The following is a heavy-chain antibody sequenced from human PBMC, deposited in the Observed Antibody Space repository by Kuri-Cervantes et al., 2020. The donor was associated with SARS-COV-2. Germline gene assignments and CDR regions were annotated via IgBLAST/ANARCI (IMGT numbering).Heavy chain of an antibody. V-gene: IGHV3-23*03. CDR2: IYSGGSST. CDR1: GFTFSSYA. Sequence: GGSLRLSCAASGFTFSSYAMSWVRQAPGKGLEWVSVIYSGGSSTYYADSVKGRFTISRDNAKNSLYLQMNSLRAEDTAVYYCARRLEYDFWSGPLDAFDIWGQGTMVTVSS. J-gene: IGHJ3*02. D-gene: IGHD3-3*01. CDR3: ARRLEYDFWSGPLDAFDI.